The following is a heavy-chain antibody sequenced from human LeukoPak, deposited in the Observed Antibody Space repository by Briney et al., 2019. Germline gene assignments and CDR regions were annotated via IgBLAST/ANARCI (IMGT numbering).Heavy chain of an antibody. Sequence: GGSLRLSCAASGFTVSRYSMSWVRQAPGKGLEWVSSITSSSSYIYYADSVKGRFTISRDNAKNSLYLQMNSLRAEDTAVYYCARDGTAVGINYDYWGQGTLVTVSS. CDR2: ITSSSSYI. V-gene: IGHV3-21*04. D-gene: IGHD6-13*01. J-gene: IGHJ4*02. CDR1: GFTVSRYS. CDR3: ARDGTAVGINYDY.